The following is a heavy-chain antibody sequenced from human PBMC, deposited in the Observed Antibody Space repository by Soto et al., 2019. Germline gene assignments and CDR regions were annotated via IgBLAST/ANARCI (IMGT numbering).Heavy chain of an antibody. V-gene: IGHV1-18*01. J-gene: IGHJ1*01. CDR3: ARDLSSDYYDPPEYFQH. Sequence: QVQLVQSGAEVKKPGASVKVSCKASGYTFTSYGISWVRLAPGQGLEWMGWISAYNGNTNYAQKLQGRVTMTTDTSTSTAYMELRSLRSDDTAVYYCARDLSSDYYDPPEYFQHWGQGTLVTVSS. CDR1: GYTFTSYG. D-gene: IGHD3-22*01. CDR2: ISAYNGNT.